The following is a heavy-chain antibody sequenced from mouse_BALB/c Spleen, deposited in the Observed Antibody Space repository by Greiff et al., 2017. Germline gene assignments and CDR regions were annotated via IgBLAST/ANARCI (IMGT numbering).Heavy chain of an antibody. Sequence: EVKLMESGPGLVKPSQSLSLTCTVTGYSITSDYAWNWIRQFPGNKLEWMGYISYSGSTSYNPSLKSRISITRDTSKNQFFLQLNSLTTEDTATYYCARTGYYGYDGYAMDYWGQGTSVTVSS. D-gene: IGHD2-2*01. V-gene: IGHV3-2*02. CDR3: ARTGYYGYDGYAMDY. CDR1: GYSITSDYA. J-gene: IGHJ4*01. CDR2: ISYSGST.